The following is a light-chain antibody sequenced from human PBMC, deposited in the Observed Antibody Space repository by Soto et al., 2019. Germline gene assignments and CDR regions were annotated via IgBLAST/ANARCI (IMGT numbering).Light chain of an antibody. Sequence: QSALTQPASVSGSPGQSITIPCTGTSSDVGGYNYVSWYQQQPGKAPKLMIYVVRNRPSGASNRFSGPKSGNTASLTISGLQAEDEADYYCSSYTSSSTPYVFGTGTKVTVL. J-gene: IGLJ1*01. CDR2: VVR. CDR1: SSDVGGYNY. V-gene: IGLV2-14*01. CDR3: SSYTSSSTPYV.